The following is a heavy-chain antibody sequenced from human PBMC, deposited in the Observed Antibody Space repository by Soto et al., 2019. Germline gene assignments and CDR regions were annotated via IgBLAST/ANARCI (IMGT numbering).Heavy chain of an antibody. CDR2: ISHSGST. CDR3: ARGGYCSGGRCYNWFDP. CDR1: GGSISCGDYY. D-gene: IGHD2-15*01. J-gene: IGHJ5*02. Sequence: SETLPLTCTVSGGSISCGDYYWSWIHQPPGKGLKWIGYISHSGSTYYNPSIKSRLTISIDTSKNQFSLKLSSVTAADTAVYYCARGGYCSGGRCYNWFDPWGQGTLVTVSS. V-gene: IGHV4-30-4*01.